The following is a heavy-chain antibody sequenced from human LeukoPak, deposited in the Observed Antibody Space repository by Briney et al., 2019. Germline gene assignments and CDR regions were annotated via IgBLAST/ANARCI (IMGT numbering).Heavy chain of an antibody. CDR3: AGTPPYYYYYMDV. V-gene: IGHV4-30-2*01. CDR1: GGSISSGGYY. D-gene: IGHD1-14*01. CDR2: IYHSGST. Sequence: SQTLSLTCTVSGGSISSGGYYWSWIRQPPGKGLEWIGYIYHSGSTYYNPSLKSRVTISVDRSKNQFSLKQSSVAAADTAVYYLAGTPPYYYYYMDVWGKGTTVTVSS. J-gene: IGHJ6*03.